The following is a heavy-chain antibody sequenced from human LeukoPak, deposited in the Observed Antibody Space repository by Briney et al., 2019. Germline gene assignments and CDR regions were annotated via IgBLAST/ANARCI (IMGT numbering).Heavy chain of an antibody. CDR3: ARGGSTLGHAFDI. CDR2: IYPGDSDT. Sequence: GESLKISCKASGYSFTSYWIGWVRQMPGKGLEWVGIIYPGDSDTRNSPSFQGQVTMSADKSITTAYLQWSSLKASDTAMYYCARGGSTLGHAFDIWGQGTMVTVSS. V-gene: IGHV5-51*01. CDR1: GYSFTSYW. J-gene: IGHJ3*02. D-gene: IGHD1-26*01.